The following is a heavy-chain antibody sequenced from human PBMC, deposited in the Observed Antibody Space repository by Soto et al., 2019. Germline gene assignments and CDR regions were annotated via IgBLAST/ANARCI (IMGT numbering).Heavy chain of an antibody. CDR1: GYTFNTFG. D-gene: IGHD4-17*01. CDR2: LTAYDGKR. CDR3: ARGLTYGEIDF. Sequence: QVQLVQSGGEMKKSGASVTISCKASGYTFNTFGIHWVRQAPGQGLEWMGCLTAYDGKRNYAQKYEDRRTMSMDKSTKTGYMELRSLRSDDTAVYFCARGLTYGEIDFWGQGTQVAVPS. V-gene: IGHV1-18*01. J-gene: IGHJ4*02.